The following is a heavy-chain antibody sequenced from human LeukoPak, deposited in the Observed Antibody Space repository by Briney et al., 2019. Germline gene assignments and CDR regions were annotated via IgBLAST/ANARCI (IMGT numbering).Heavy chain of an antibody. D-gene: IGHD2-15*01. V-gene: IGHV1-46*01. CDR2: INPSGGST. CDR1: GYTFTSYY. CDR3: ARESNSCCPDY. J-gene: IGHJ4*02. Sequence: ASVKVSCKASGYTFTSYYMHWVRQAPGQGLEWMGIINPSGGSTSYAQKLQGRVTMTRDTSTSTVYVELSSLRSEDTAVYYCARESNSCCPDYWGQGTLVTVSS.